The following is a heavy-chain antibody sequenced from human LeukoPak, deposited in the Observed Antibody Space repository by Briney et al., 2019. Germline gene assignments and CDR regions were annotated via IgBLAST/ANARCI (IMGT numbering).Heavy chain of an antibody. J-gene: IGHJ4*02. V-gene: IGHV1-24*01. CDR2: FDPEDGET. CDR3: ATATRYGYNWNYDPVYYFDY. Sequence: ASVKVSCKVSGYTLTELSMHWVRQAPGKGLEWMGGFDPEDGETIYAQKFQGRVTMTEDTSTDTAYMELSSLRSEDTAVYHCATATRYGYNWNYDPVYYFDYWGQGTLVTVSS. CDR1: GYTLTELS. D-gene: IGHD1-7*01.